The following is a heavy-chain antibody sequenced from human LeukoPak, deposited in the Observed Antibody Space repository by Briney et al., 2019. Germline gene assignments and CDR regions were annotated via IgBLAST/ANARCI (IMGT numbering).Heavy chain of an antibody. CDR1: GFTFSSYW. CDR2: IKSKTDGGTT. CDR3: TTNWGSVY. D-gene: IGHD7-27*01. J-gene: IGHJ4*02. V-gene: IGHV3-15*01. Sequence: GGSLRLSCAASGFTFSSYWMSWVRQAPGKGLEWVGRIKSKTDGGTTDYAAPVKGGFTISRDNSIDTLYLQMNSLKTEDTAVYYCTTNWGSVYWGQGTLVTVSS.